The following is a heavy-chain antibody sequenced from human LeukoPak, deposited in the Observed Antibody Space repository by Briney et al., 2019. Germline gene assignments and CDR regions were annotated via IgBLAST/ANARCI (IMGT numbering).Heavy chain of an antibody. J-gene: IGHJ4*02. CDR2: ISYDGSNK. Sequence: PGGSLRLSCAASGFTFSNYAIHWVRQAPGKGLEWVAVISYDGSNKYYADSVKGRFTISRDNSKNTLYLQMNSLRAEDTAVYYCVFSGPENSSPLYWGQGTLVTVSS. CDR1: GFTFSNYA. V-gene: IGHV3-30-3*01. D-gene: IGHD6-13*01. CDR3: VFSGPENSSPLY.